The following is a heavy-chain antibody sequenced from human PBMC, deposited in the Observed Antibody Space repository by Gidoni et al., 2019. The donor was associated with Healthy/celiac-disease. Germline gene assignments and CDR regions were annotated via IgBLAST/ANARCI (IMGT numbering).Heavy chain of an antibody. CDR3: AKSHPMIVVVITLFDY. J-gene: IGHJ4*02. Sequence: EVQLLESGGGLVQPGGSLRLSCAASGFTFSSYAMSWVRQAPGKGLEWVSAISGSGGSTYYADSVKGRFTISRDNSKNTLYLQMNSLRAEDTAVYYCAKSHPMIVVVITLFDYWGQGTLVTVSS. V-gene: IGHV3-23*01. CDR1: GFTFSSYA. D-gene: IGHD3-22*01. CDR2: ISGSGGST.